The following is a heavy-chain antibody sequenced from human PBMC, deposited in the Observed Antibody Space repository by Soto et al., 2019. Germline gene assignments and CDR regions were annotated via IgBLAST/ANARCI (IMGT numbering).Heavy chain of an antibody. CDR1: GFTFSSYS. Sequence: EVQLVESGGGLVKPGGSLRLSCAASGFTFSSYSMNWVRQAPGKGLEWVSSISSSSSYIYYADSVKGRFTISRDNAKNSLYLQMNSLRAEDTAVYYRARDRSDYYDSSGYYGDAFDIWGQGTMVTVSS. J-gene: IGHJ3*02. CDR2: ISSSSSYI. CDR3: ARDRSDYYDSSGYYGDAFDI. V-gene: IGHV3-21*01. D-gene: IGHD3-22*01.